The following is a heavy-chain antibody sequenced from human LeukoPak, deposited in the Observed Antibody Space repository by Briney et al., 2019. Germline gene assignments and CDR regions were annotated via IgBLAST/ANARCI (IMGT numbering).Heavy chain of an antibody. CDR3: ATARNFRFEY. CDR1: GLTFRTTW. Sequence: GGSLRLSCATSGLTFRTTWMHWVRQAPGKGLMWVSRMNGEGTTIDYADSVKGRFTVSRDYAKNTLFLQMNNLRTEDTALYFCATARNFRFEYWGQGSLVTVSA. V-gene: IGHV3-74*01. D-gene: IGHD1-7*01. J-gene: IGHJ4*02. CDR2: MNGEGTTI.